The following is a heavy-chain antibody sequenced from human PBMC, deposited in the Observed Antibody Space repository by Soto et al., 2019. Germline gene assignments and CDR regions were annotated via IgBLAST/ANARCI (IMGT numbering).Heavy chain of an antibody. CDR1: GYSSTSYW. D-gene: IGHD6-13*01. CDR3: ARHLGAAAGPLYGMDV. J-gene: IGHJ6*02. CDR2: IYPGDSDT. Sequence: PGASLKISCKGSGYSSTSYWIGWVRQMPGKGLEWMGIIYPGDSDTRYSPSFQGQVTISADKSISTAYLQWSSLKASDTAMYYCARHLGAAAGPLYGMDVWGQGTTVTVSS. V-gene: IGHV5-51*01.